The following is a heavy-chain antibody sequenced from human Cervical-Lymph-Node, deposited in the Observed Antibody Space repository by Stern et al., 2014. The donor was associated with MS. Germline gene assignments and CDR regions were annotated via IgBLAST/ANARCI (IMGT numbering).Heavy chain of an antibody. CDR1: GGSINNGDFY. V-gene: IGHV4-31*03. J-gene: IGHJ6*02. Sequence: QLQLQESGPGLVKPSQALSLTCTVSGGSINNGDFYWSWVRQQPGKGLEWLGYIYYSGTTYYNPSLKGRLTISVDTSKRHFSLKLTSVTAADTAVYYCARELSGMYGMDVWGQGTTVTVSS. CDR2: IYYSGTT. D-gene: IGHD1-1*01. CDR3: ARELSGMYGMDV.